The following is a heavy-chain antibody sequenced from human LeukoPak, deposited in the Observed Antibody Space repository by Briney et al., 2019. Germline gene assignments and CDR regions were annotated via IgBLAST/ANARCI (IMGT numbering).Heavy chain of an antibody. CDR3: TRESGYYYYMDV. CDR2: IIPIFGTA. J-gene: IGHJ6*03. CDR1: GGTFSSYA. V-gene: IGHV1-69*05. Sequence: SVKVSCKASGGTFSSYAISWVRQAPGQGLEWMGGIIPIFGTANYAQKFQGRVTITTDESTSTAYMELSSLRSEDTAVYYCTRESGYYYYMDVWGKGTTVTVSS. D-gene: IGHD3-10*01.